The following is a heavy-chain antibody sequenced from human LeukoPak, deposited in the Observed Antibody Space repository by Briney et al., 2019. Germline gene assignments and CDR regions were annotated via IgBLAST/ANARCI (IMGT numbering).Heavy chain of an antibody. Sequence: GSLRLSCAASGFTFSDYYMSWIRQAPGKGLEWVSYISFSGSPTQYADSVKGRFTISRDNAKNSLYLQMNSLRDEDTAEYYCARDRAYYYDSSGYYYFDHWGQGTLVTVSS. J-gene: IGHJ4*02. V-gene: IGHV3-11*01. CDR1: GFTFSDYY. CDR2: ISFSGSPT. CDR3: ARDRAYYYDSSGYYYFDH. D-gene: IGHD3-22*01.